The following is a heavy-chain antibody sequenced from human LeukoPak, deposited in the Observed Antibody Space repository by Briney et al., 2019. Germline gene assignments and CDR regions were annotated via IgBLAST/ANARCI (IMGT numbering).Heavy chain of an antibody. Sequence: PGGSLRLSCVASGFTFSSYGIHWVRQAPGKGLEWVSGISGSGEITYYAGSVKGRFTISRDKSKSTLYLQMNSLRTEDTATYYCAKDVGFGSGSYYHFDYWGQGTLVTVSS. D-gene: IGHD3-10*01. CDR2: ISGSGEIT. CDR3: AKDVGFGSGSYYHFDY. J-gene: IGHJ4*02. CDR1: GFTFSSYG. V-gene: IGHV3-23*01.